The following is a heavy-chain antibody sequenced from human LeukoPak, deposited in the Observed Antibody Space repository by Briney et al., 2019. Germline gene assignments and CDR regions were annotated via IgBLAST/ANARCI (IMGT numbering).Heavy chain of an antibody. D-gene: IGHD2-2*01. CDR2: MNPNSGNT. Sequence: ASVKVSCKASGYTFTSYDIKWVRQAAGQGLEWMGRMNPNSGNTGYAQKFQGRVTITRNTSISTAYMELSSLRSEDTAVYYCARVAIGYCSITSCFSPTRFDPWGQGTPGTVSS. J-gene: IGHJ5*02. CDR3: ARVAIGYCSITSCFSPTRFDP. V-gene: IGHV1-8*03. CDR1: GYTFTSYD.